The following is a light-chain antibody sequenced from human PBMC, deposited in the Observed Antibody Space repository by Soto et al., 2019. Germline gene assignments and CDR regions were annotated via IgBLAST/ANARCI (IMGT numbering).Light chain of an antibody. CDR2: AAS. Sequence: AIQMTQSPSSLSASVGDRVTITCRASQGIRNDIGWYQQKPGKAPKLLIYAASRLQTGVSSRFSGSGSGTDFTLTIRSLQPDDFATYYCQEYHTHSTFGQGTKVDIK. J-gene: IGKJ1*01. V-gene: IGKV1-6*01. CDR3: QEYHTHST. CDR1: QGIRND.